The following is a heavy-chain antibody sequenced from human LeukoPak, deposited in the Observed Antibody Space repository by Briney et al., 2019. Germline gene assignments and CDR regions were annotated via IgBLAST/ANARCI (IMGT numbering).Heavy chain of an antibody. D-gene: IGHD4-17*01. J-gene: IGHJ4*01. CDR2: INLRGST. CDR3: ARDSSGGDYVEE. Sequence: SETLSLTCAVYGGSFNDYYWNWIRQPPGKGLEWIGEINLRGSTTYNPSLKSRVTLSIDTPKNQFSLNVNSVTAADTAIYFCARDSSGGDYVEEWGQGLLVTVSS. CDR1: GGSFNDYY. V-gene: IGHV4-34*01.